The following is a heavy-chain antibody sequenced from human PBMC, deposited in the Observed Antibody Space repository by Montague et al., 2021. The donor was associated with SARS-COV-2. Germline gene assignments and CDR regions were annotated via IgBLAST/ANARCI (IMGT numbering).Heavy chain of an antibody. V-gene: IGHV4-39*01. J-gene: IGHJ4*02. Sequence: SETLSLTCTVSGGSISSSSYYWGWIRQPPGKGLEWIGSIYYSGSTYYNPSLKSRVTISVDTSKNQFSLKLSSVTGADTAVYYCARHKRWRIAAAGRDFDYWGQGTLVTVSS. CDR1: GGSISSSSYY. CDR3: ARHKRWRIAAAGRDFDY. D-gene: IGHD6-13*01. CDR2: IYYSGST.